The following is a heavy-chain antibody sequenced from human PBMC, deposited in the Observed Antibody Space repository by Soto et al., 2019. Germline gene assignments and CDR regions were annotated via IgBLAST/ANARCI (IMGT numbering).Heavy chain of an antibody. V-gene: IGHV3-23*01. Sequence: EVQLLESGGGLVQPGGSLRLSCAASGLTFSSDAMSWVRQAPGKGLEWVSAISGSGGSTYYADSVKGRFTISRDNSKNTLYLQMNSLRAEDTAVYDCAKDPARYSSSSGWFDPGGQGTLVTVSS. J-gene: IGHJ5*02. CDR3: AKDPARYSSSSGWFDP. CDR1: GLTFSSDA. CDR2: ISGSGGST. D-gene: IGHD6-6*01.